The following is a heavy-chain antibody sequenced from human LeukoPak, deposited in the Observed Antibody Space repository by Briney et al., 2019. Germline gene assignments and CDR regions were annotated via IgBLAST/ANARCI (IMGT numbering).Heavy chain of an antibody. D-gene: IGHD1-14*01. CDR1: GYTFTSYH. V-gene: IGHV1-46*01. CDR2: IFSDGGT. CDR3: AREPPGAYYFDF. Sequence: ASVKVSCKASGYTFTSYHMHWVRQAPGQGLAWMGIIFSDGGTKYAQTFQGRVTMTRDTSTATVYMELSNQRSEDTAVYYCAREPPGAYYFDFWGQGNPVTVSS. J-gene: IGHJ4*02.